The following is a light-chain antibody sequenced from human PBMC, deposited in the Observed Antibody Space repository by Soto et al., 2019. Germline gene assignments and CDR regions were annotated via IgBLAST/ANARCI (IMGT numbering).Light chain of an antibody. CDR3: QQYGSSGT. CDR2: DAS. CDR1: QSVSSY. Sequence: EIVLTQSPATLSLSPGERATLSCRASQSVSSYLAWYQQKPGQAPRLLIYDASNRATGIPDRFSGSGSGTDFTLTISILEPEDFAVYYCQQYGSSGTFGQGTKVDI. V-gene: IGKV3-20*01. J-gene: IGKJ1*01.